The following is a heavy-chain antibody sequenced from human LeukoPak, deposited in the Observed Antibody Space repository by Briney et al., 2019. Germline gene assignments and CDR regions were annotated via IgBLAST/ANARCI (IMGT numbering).Heavy chain of an antibody. CDR3: AREPYAFDI. J-gene: IGHJ3*02. CDR2: INHSGST. Sequence: SETLSLTCAVYGGSFSGYYWSWIRQPPGKGLEWIGEINHSGSTNYNPSLKSRVTISVDTSKNQFSLKLSSATAADTAVYYCAREPYAFDIWGQGTMVTVSS. CDR1: GGSFSGYY. V-gene: IGHV4-34*01.